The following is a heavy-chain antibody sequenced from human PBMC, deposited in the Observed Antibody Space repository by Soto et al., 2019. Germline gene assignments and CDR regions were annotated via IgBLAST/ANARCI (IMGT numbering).Heavy chain of an antibody. CDR2: ISGDGLST. CDR3: ARVIDSSRYYYYGMDV. V-gene: IGHV3-23*01. CDR1: GSTFTDFT. J-gene: IGHJ6*02. D-gene: IGHD3-9*01. Sequence: GGSLRLSCAGSGSTFTDFTMTWVRQAPGKGLEWVSAISGDGLSTYYAGSVKGRFTISRDNSKTSLYLQMNSLRAEDTAVYYCARVIDSSRYYYYGMDVWGQGTTVTVSS.